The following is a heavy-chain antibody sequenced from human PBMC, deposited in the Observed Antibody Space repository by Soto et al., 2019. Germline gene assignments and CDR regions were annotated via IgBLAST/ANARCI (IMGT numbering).Heavy chain of an antibody. V-gene: IGHV3-7*01. D-gene: IGHD3-16*01. CDR3: VRDVGFDYVN. Sequence: EVQLVESGGGLVQPGGSLRISCKGSGFSFSSYWMSWVRQAPGKGLECVASIKQDESEKYYVDSVKGRFTIYRDNVDDSVFLHINSLSAEDTAVYFCVRDVGFDYVNWGQGTLVTVSS. CDR2: IKQDESEK. J-gene: IGHJ4*02. CDR1: GFSFSSYW.